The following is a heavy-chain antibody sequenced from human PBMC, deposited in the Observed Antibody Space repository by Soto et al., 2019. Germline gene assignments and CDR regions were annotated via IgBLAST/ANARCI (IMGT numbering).Heavy chain of an antibody. CDR3: ARGNRVVTAISLDY. V-gene: IGHV3-74*01. CDR1: GFTFSSYW. D-gene: IGHD2-21*02. Sequence: EVQLVESGGGLVQPGGSLRLSCAASGFTFSSYWMHWVRQAPGKGLVWVSRINSDGSSTSYADSVKGRFTISRDNAKNTLYLQMNGLRAEDTAVYYCARGNRVVTAISLDYWGQGTLVTVSS. J-gene: IGHJ4*02. CDR2: INSDGSST.